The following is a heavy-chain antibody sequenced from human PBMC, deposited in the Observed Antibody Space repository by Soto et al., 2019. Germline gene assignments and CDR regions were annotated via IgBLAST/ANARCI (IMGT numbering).Heavy chain of an antibody. Sequence: PGGSLRLSCAASGFTFSSYAMSWVRQAPGKGLEWVSAISGSGGSTYYADSVKGRFTISRDNSKNTLYLQMNSLRAEDTAVYYCAKPVERGVGALDYLDYWGQGALVAASS. CDR1: GFTFSSYA. V-gene: IGHV3-23*01. CDR2: ISGSGGST. D-gene: IGHD1-26*01. CDR3: AKPVERGVGALDYLDY. J-gene: IGHJ4*01.